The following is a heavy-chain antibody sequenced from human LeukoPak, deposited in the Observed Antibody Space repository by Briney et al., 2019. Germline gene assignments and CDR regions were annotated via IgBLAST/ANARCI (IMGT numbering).Heavy chain of an antibody. Sequence: ASVKVSCKASGYSFEDHFIYWVRQAPGQGLEWMGWINPNTGGTNYAQKFQGRVTMTRDTSISTPYMELSWLRSDDTAVYYCARALYTSRSYLATFSPTNFDYWGQGTLVTVSS. CDR3: ARALYTSRSYLATFSPTNFDY. D-gene: IGHD6-13*01. J-gene: IGHJ4*02. V-gene: IGHV1-2*02. CDR2: INPNTGGT. CDR1: GYSFEDHF.